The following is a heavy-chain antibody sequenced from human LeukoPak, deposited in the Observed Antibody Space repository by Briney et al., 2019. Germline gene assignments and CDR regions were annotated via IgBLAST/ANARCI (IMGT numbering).Heavy chain of an antibody. V-gene: IGHV4-39*01. D-gene: IGHD6-13*01. CDR1: GGSISSSSYY. CDR2: IYYSGST. CDR3: ARSAGIAAATRRGLYYMDV. Sequence: ETLSLTCTVSGGSISSSSYYWGWIRQPPGKGLEWIGSIYYSGSTYYNPSLKSRVTISVDTSKNQFSLKLSSVTAADTAVYYCARSAGIAAATRRGLYYMDVWGKGTTVTVSS. J-gene: IGHJ6*03.